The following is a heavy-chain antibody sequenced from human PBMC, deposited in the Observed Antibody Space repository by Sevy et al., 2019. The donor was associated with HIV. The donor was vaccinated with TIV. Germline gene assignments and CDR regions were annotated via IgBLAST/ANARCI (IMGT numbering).Heavy chain of an antibody. CDR3: ARVFYRKWFDP. J-gene: IGHJ5*02. V-gene: IGHV3-48*01. CDR2: ISSSSSTI. Sequence: GGSLRLSCAASGFTFSSYSMNWVRQAPGKGLEWVSYISSSSSTIYYADSVKGRFTISRDNAKNSLYLQMNSLRAEDTAVYYCARVFYRKWFDPWGQGTLVTVSS. CDR1: GFTFSSYS. D-gene: IGHD1-26*01.